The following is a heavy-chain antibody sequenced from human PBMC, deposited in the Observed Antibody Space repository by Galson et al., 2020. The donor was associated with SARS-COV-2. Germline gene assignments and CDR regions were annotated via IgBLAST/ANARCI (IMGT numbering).Heavy chain of an antibody. J-gene: IGHJ4*02. D-gene: IGHD6-19*01. CDR2: IWYDGSNK. CDR3: AREGSSGWSGYFDY. CDR1: GFTFSSYG. V-gene: IGHV3-33*01. Sequence: CAASGFTFSSYGMHWVRQAPGKGLEWVAVIWYDGSNKYYADSVKGRFTISRDNSKNTLYLQMNSLRAEDTAVYYCAREGSSGWSGYFDYWGQGTLVTVSS.